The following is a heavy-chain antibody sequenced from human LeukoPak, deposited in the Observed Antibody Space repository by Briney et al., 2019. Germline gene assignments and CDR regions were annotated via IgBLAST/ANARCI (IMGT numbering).Heavy chain of an antibody. CDR3: TRVTYYDYVWGSYRHFDY. CDR2: IRSKAYGGTT. CDR1: GFTFGDYA. Sequence: PGGPLRLSCTASGFTFGDYAMSWFRQAPGKGLEWVGFIRSKAYGGTTEYAASVKGRFTISRDDSKSIAYLQMNSLKTEDTAVYYCTRVTYYDYVWGSYRHFDYWGQGTLVTVSS. D-gene: IGHD3-16*02. V-gene: IGHV3-49*03. J-gene: IGHJ4*02.